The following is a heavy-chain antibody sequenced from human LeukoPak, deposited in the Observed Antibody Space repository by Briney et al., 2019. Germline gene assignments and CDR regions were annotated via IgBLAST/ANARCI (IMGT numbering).Heavy chain of an antibody. CDR3: ARNDSSGYFDY. CDR2: IYYSGST. D-gene: IGHD3-22*01. V-gene: IGHV4-38-2*01. Sequence: PSETLSLTCAVSGYSISSGYYWGWIRQPPGKGLERIGSIYYSGSTHYNPSLKSRVTISVDTSKNQFSLKLNSVTAADTAVYYCARNDSSGYFDYWGQGTLVTVSS. J-gene: IGHJ4*02. CDR1: GYSISSGYY.